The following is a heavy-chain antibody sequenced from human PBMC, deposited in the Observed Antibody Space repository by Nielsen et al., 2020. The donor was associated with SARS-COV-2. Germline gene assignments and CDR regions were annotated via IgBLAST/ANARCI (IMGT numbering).Heavy chain of an antibody. D-gene: IGHD3-3*01. CDR1: GGSFSGHY. Sequence: SETPSLTCAVYGGSFSGHYWSWIRQTPGKGLEWIGEITHAGTTNYNPSLQSRVTISLDTSKKQFSLRLSSLTAADTAVYYCAGTLTIFGVAPTLDYWGQGTLVTVSS. CDR2: ITHAGTT. CDR3: AGTLTIFGVAPTLDY. J-gene: IGHJ4*02. V-gene: IGHV4-34*01.